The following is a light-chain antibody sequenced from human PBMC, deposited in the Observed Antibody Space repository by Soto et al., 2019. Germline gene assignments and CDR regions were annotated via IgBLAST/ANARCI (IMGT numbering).Light chain of an antibody. CDR2: GAS. Sequence: EIVMTQSPATLSVSPGERATLSCRASRNINRKLAWYQQKPGQAPRLLISGASTRATGIPARFSGSGCGTEFTLTISSLQSEDFAVDYCQQYYDYPPLIFGGGTKVEIK. CDR1: RNINRK. V-gene: IGKV3-15*01. CDR3: QQYYDYPPLI. J-gene: IGKJ4*01.